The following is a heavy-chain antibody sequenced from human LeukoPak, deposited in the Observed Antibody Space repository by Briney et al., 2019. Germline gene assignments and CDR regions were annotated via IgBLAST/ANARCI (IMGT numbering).Heavy chain of an antibody. CDR1: GGSISSYY. V-gene: IGHV4-4*07. D-gene: IGHD6-13*01. CDR2: IYTSGST. Sequence: SETLSLTCTVSGGSISSYYWSWVRQPAGKGLEWIGRIYTSGSTNYNPSLKSRVTMSVDTSKNQFSLKLSSVTAADTAVYYCARGRESSSSWLHYYYYGMDVWGQGTTVTVFS. CDR3: ARGRESSSSWLHYYYYGMDV. J-gene: IGHJ6*02.